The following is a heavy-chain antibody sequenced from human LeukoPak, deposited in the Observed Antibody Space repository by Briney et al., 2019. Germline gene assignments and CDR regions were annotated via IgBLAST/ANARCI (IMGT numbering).Heavy chain of an antibody. Sequence: PGGSLRLSCAASGFTFSSYEMNWVRQAPGKGLEWVSAISGSGGSTYYADSVKGRFTISRDNSKKTLYLQMNSLRAEDTAVYYCAELGITMIGGVWGKGTTVTISS. CDR2: ISGSGGST. D-gene: IGHD3-10*02. CDR3: AELGITMIGGV. J-gene: IGHJ6*04. CDR1: GFTFSSYE. V-gene: IGHV3-23*01.